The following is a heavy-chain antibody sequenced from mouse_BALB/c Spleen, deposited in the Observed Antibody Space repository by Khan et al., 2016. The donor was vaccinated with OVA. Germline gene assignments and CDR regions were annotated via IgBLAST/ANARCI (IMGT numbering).Heavy chain of an antibody. CDR1: GYTFTDFT. J-gene: IGHJ3*01. CDR2: VNTYYGDA. CDR3: GGGGGGDRFAY. Sequence: QVRLQQSGAELVRPGVSVKISCKGSGYTFTDFTMHWVKQSHAKSLEWIGVVNTYYGDATYNQKFKGKATMTVDKSSTTAYMELARLTSEDSAIFYCGGGGGGDRFAYWGQGTLVTVSA. V-gene: IGHV1S137*01.